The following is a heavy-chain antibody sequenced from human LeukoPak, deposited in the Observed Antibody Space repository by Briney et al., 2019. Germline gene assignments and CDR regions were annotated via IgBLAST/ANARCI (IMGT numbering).Heavy chain of an antibody. CDR1: GGSISSGTYS. V-gene: IGHV4-30-2*01. J-gene: IGHJ4*02. CDR2: IYRGGNT. CDR3: ARAYGDYAPLDY. D-gene: IGHD4-17*01. Sequence: SETLSLTCAVSGGSISSGTYSWSWIRQPPGEGLEWVAYIYRGGNTYYHPSLKSRVTISLDESKNQFSLKLRSVTAADTAVYYCARAYGDYAPLDYWGQGTLVTVSS.